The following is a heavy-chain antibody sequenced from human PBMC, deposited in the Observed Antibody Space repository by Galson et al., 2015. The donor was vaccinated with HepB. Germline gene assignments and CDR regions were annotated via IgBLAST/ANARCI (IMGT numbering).Heavy chain of an antibody. CDR1: GYTFTNYY. J-gene: IGHJ4*02. V-gene: IGHV1-46*01. CDR3: ARAGMTGSASYYFDY. Sequence: SVTVSCKASGYTFTNYYIHWVRQAPGQGVEWLGIINPSDDTTSYAQNFQGRVTMTRDTSTGTVYMDLTSLRSEDTAVYYCARAGMTGSASYYFDYWGQGTQVTVSS. CDR2: INPSDDTT. D-gene: IGHD1-20*01.